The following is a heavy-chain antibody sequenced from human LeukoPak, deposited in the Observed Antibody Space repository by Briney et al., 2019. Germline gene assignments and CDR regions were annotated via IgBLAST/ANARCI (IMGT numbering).Heavy chain of an antibody. V-gene: IGHV4-59*12. Sequence: PSETLSLTCTVSGGSISSYYWSWIRQPPGKGLEWIGYIYYSGSTNYNPSLKSRVTISVDTSKNQFSLKLSSVTAADTAVYYCARDPAYSSGYYPQTYYFDYWGQGTLVTVSS. J-gene: IGHJ4*02. CDR2: IYYSGST. CDR1: GGSISSYY. D-gene: IGHD3-22*01. CDR3: ARDPAYSSGYYPQTYYFDY.